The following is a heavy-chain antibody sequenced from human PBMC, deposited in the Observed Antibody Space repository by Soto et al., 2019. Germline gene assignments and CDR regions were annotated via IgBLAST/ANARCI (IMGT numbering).Heavy chain of an antibody. J-gene: IGHJ3*02. D-gene: IGHD3-16*01. CDR3: AKLSGDYPLHYWGPGHI. CDR2: ISGTGDKT. Sequence: EVQLLESGGALVQPGGSLRLSFAASTFTFSNFAMNWVRQAPGRGVGWVSTISGTGDKTFYADSVRGRFNIARDNSKNTLYLQMNSLRAEDTATYYCAKLSGDYPLHYWGPGHIWGVGTVFTVSS. CDR1: TFTFSNFA. V-gene: IGHV3-23*01.